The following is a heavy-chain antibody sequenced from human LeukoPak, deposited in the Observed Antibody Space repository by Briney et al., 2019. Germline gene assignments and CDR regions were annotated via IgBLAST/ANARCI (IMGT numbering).Heavy chain of an antibody. V-gene: IGHV3-23*01. CDR3: ARRYYYDSSGYYAFDQ. CDR1: GFTFSSYA. D-gene: IGHD3-22*01. J-gene: IGHJ4*02. Sequence: GGSLRLSCAASGFTFSSYAMSWVRQAPGKGRAWVSAISGSGGSTYYADSVKGRFTISRDKSKNTLYLQMNSLRAEDTAVYYCARRYYYDSSGYYAFDQWRRGTLVSV. CDR2: ISGSGGST.